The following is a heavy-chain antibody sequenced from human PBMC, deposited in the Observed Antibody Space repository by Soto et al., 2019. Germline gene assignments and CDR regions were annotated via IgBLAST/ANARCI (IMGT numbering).Heavy chain of an antibody. CDR3: ARGGSYSGDY. CDR2: IYYSGST. D-gene: IGHD1-26*01. Sequence: SETLSLTCTVSGGSISSGDYYWSWIRQPPGKGLEWIGYIYYSGSTYYNPSLKSRVTISVDTSKNQFSLKLSSVTAAGTAVYYCARGGSYSGDYWGQGTLVTVSS. V-gene: IGHV4-30-4*01. CDR1: GGSISSGDYY. J-gene: IGHJ4*02.